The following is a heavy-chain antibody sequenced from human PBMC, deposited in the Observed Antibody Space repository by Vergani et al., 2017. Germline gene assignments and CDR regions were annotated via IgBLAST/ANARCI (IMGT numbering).Heavy chain of an antibody. CDR3: AKGPSRYCSSTSCYRYFQH. Sequence: EVQLLESGGGLVQSGGSLRLSCAASGFTFSSYAMSWVRQAPGKGLEWVSAISGSGGSTYYADSVKGRFTISRDNSKNTLYLQMNSLRAEDTAVYYCAKGPSRYCSSTSCYRYFQHWGQGTLVTVSS. V-gene: IGHV3-23*01. CDR2: ISGSGGST. J-gene: IGHJ1*01. CDR1: GFTFSSYA. D-gene: IGHD2-2*01.